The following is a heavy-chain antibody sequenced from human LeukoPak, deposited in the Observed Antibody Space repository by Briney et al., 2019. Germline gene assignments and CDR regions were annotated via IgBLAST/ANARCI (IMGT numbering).Heavy chain of an antibody. CDR2: ISGSGGAA. V-gene: IGHV3-23*01. J-gene: IGHJ4*02. Sequence: AGGSLRLSCAASGFTFSSYAMTWVRQAPGKRLEPVAGISGSGGAAYQAGSVEGRFTISRYNSNNTLFLQMNCLRAEDTAVYYCAKGYSGSGTYYTPFDYWGQGTLVTVSA. CDR3: AKGYSGSGTYYTPFDY. D-gene: IGHD3-10*01. CDR1: GFTFSSYA.